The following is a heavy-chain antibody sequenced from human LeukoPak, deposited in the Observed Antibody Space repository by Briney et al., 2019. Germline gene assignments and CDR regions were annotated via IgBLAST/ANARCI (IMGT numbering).Heavy chain of an antibody. CDR1: GFTFSSYG. CDR3: AKASIVVVPAAIGGEDAFDI. V-gene: IGHV3-30*02. CDR2: IRYDGSNK. D-gene: IGHD2-2*01. Sequence: GGSLRLSCAASGFTFSSYGMHWVRQAPGKGLEWVAFIRYDGSNKYYADSVKGRFTISRDNSKNTLYLQMNSLRAEDTAVYYCAKASIVVVPAAIGGEDAFDIWGQGTMVTVSS. J-gene: IGHJ3*02.